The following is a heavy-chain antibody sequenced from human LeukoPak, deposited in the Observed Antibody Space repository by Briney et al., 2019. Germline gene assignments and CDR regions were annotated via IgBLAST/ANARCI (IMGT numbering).Heavy chain of an antibody. CDR1: GGSISSYY. CDR2: IYYSGST. D-gene: IGHD6-13*01. Sequence: SETLSLTCTVSGGSISSYYWGWIRQPPGKGLEWIGSIYYSGSTYYNPSLKSRVTISVDTSKNQFSLKLSSVTAADTAVYYCARIESSSWYGRGAFDIWGQGTMVTVSS. J-gene: IGHJ3*02. V-gene: IGHV4-39*01. CDR3: ARIESSSWYGRGAFDI.